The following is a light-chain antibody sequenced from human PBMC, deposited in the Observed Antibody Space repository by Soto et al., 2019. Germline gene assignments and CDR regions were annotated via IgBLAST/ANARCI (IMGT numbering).Light chain of an antibody. CDR3: QQYNNWPPEWT. CDR1: QSVFNN. Sequence: EIVLTQSPGTLSLSPGERATLSCRASQSVFNNHIGWYQQKPGQAPRRLLFGASFRATGIPDRFSGSGSGTEFTLTISSLQSEDFAVYYCQQYNNWPPEWTFGQGTKVDIK. CDR2: GAS. V-gene: IGKV3D-15*01. J-gene: IGKJ1*01.